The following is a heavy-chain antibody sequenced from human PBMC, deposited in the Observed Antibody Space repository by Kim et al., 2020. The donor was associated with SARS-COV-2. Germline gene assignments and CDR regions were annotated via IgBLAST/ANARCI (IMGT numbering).Heavy chain of an antibody. J-gene: IGHJ6*02. CDR1: GGSISSSSYY. D-gene: IGHD1-26*01. CDR2: IYYSGST. Sequence: SETLSLTCTVSGGSISSSSYYWGWIRQPPGKGLEWIGSIYYSGSTYYNPSLKSRVTISVDTSKNQFSLKLSSVTAADTAVYYCARGVGAIFNYYYYGMDVWGQGTTVTVSS. CDR3: ARGVGAIFNYYYYGMDV. V-gene: IGHV4-39*07.